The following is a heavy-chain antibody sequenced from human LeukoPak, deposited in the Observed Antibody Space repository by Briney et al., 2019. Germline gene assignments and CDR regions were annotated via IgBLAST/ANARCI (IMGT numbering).Heavy chain of an antibody. CDR3: ARDNRVVRGVIITRHFDY. J-gene: IGHJ4*02. CDR1: GYTFTSYG. D-gene: IGHD3-10*01. V-gene: IGHV1-18*01. Sequence: GASVKVSCKASGYTFTSYGISWVRQAPGQGLEWMGWISAYNGNTNYAQKLQGRVTMTTDASTSTAYMELRSLRSDDTAVYYCARDNRVVRGVIITRHFDYWGQGTLVTVSS. CDR2: ISAYNGNT.